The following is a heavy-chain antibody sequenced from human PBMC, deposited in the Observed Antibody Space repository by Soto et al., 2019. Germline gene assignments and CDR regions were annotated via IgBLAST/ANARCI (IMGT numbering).Heavy chain of an antibody. CDR2: IIPIFGTA. V-gene: IGHV1-69*13. Sequence: QVQLVQSGAEVKKPGASVKVSCKASGYTFTSYGISWVRQAPGQGLEWMGGIIPIFGTANYAQKFQGRVTITADESTSTAYMELSSLRSEDTAVYYCARDMRGYSYGTYYYYGMDVWGQGTTVTVSS. J-gene: IGHJ6*02. CDR1: GYTFTSYG. CDR3: ARDMRGYSYGTYYYYGMDV. D-gene: IGHD5-18*01.